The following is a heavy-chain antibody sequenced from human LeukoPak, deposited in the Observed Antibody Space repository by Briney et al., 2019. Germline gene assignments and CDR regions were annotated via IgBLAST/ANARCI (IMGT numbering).Heavy chain of an antibody. D-gene: IGHD2-2*02. CDR3: ARMPLGYCSSTSCHINYYYYYGMDV. CDR2: INHSGST. CDR1: GDSVSPSVYY. Sequence: PSETLSLTCTVSGDSVSPSVYYWTWIRQPPGKGLEWIGEINHSGSTNYNPSLKSRVTISVDTSKNQFSLKLSSVTAADTAVYYCARMPLGYCSSTSCHINYYYYYGMDVWGQGTTVTVSS. V-gene: IGHV4-34*01. J-gene: IGHJ6*02.